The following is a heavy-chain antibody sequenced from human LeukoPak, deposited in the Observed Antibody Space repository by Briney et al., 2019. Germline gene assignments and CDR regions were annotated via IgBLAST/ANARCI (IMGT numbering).Heavy chain of an antibody. J-gene: IGHJ4*02. Sequence: SETLSLTCAVFGGSFSGYFLTWIRQPPGKGLEWIGEIHPSGSTNYNPSLKSRVTISLDTSKNQFSLKLSSVTAADTAVYYCARVGRIAVAGTSQFDYWGQGTLVTVSS. CDR2: IHPSGST. CDR1: GGSFSGYF. CDR3: ARVGRIAVAGTSQFDY. V-gene: IGHV4-34*01. D-gene: IGHD6-19*01.